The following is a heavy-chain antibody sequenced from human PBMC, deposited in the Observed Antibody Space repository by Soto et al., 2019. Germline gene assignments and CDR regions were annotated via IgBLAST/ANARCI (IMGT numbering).Heavy chain of an antibody. V-gene: IGHV3-23*01. CDR1: GFTFKNYD. D-gene: IGHD3-10*01. CDR3: AKNRQFRSYYESAGHYDN. Sequence: EVELLESGGGLVQPEGSLRLSCVASGFTFKNYDMRWIRQAPGKGPEWVSGISGSGGVTYYADSVKGRFTISRDNSKNTLYLQMNSLRAEDTAIYYCAKNRQFRSYYESAGHYDNWGQGTLVTVSS. CDR2: ISGSGGVT. J-gene: IGHJ4*02.